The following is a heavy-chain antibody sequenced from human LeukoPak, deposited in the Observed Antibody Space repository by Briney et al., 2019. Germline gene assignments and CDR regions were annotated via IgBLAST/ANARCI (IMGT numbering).Heavy chain of an antibody. Sequence: ASVKVSCKASGYTFTSYGISWVRQAPGQGLEWMGWISAYNGNTNYAQKLQGRVTMTTDTSTNTVYMELSSLRSEDTAVYYCARGDFYYDSSDPWGQGTLVTVSS. CDR2: ISAYNGNT. J-gene: IGHJ5*02. V-gene: IGHV1-18*01. CDR1: GYTFTSYG. D-gene: IGHD3-22*01. CDR3: ARGDFYYDSSDP.